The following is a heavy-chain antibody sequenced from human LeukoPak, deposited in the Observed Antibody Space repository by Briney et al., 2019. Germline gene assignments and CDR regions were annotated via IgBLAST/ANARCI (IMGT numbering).Heavy chain of an antibody. CDR1: GGTFSSYA. J-gene: IGHJ4*02. V-gene: IGHV1-69*13. Sequence: ASVTVSCKASGGTFSSYAISWVRQAPGQGLEWMGGIIPIFGTANYAQKFQGRATITADESTSTAYMELSSLRSEDTAVYYCARLLDYGDLFDYWGQGTLVSVSS. CDR2: IIPIFGTA. D-gene: IGHD4-17*01. CDR3: ARLLDYGDLFDY.